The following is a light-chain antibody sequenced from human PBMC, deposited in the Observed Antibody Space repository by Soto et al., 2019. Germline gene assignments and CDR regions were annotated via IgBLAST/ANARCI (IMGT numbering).Light chain of an antibody. J-gene: IGKJ4*01. CDR2: DAS. CDR1: QSVSSN. V-gene: IGKV3-11*01. CDR3: QQRSSRPLT. Sequence: EIVLTQSPATLSLSPGERATLSCRASQSVSSNLAWYQHKPGQAPRLLIYDASNRATGIPARFSGSGSGTDFTLTISSLEPEDFAVYYCQQRSSRPLTFGGGTRVEIK.